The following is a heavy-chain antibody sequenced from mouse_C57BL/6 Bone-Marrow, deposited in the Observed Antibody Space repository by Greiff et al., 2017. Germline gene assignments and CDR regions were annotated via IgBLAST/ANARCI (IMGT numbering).Heavy chain of an antibody. CDR1: GYTFTNYW. CDR2: MHPNGGSP. V-gene: IGHV1-64*01. CDR3: ARSYDYDDYTMDY. D-gene: IGHD2-4*01. J-gene: IGHJ4*01. Sequence: VQLQQPGAELVKPGASVKLSCKASGYTFTNYWMHWVKQRPGQGLEWIGMMHPNGGSPDYNEKFKSEATLSVDKYSRTAYMELSRLTSEDSEVYYCARSYDYDDYTMDYWGQGTSVTVSS.